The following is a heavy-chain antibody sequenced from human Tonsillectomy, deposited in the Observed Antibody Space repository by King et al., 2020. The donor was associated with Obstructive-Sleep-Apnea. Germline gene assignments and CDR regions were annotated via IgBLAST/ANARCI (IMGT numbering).Heavy chain of an antibody. V-gene: IGHV4-4*07. D-gene: IGHD3-9*01. CDR1: GGSISSYS. CDR3: ARDVPYDWLVPYYYYGMDV. Sequence: QLQESGPGLVKPSETLSLTCTVSGGSISSYSWAWIRQPAGEGLEWIGRMFTSGSTNCNPSLKSRVTMSVDTSKNQFSLQLSSVTAADTAVYYCARDVPYDWLVPYYYYGMDVWGQGTTVTVSS. J-gene: IGHJ6*02. CDR2: MFTSGST.